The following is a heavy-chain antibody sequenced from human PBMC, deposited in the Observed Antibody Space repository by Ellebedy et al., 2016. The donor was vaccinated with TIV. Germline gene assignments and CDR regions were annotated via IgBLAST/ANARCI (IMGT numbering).Heavy chain of an antibody. CDR3: ARGRLLEWFPGGMDV. Sequence: GSLRLSXTVSGGSISSSSYYWVWIRQPPGKGLEWIGSIYYSGSTDYNPSLKSRVTISVDTSKNHFSLKLSSVTAADTAVYYCARGRLLEWFPGGMDVWGQGTTVTVSS. V-gene: IGHV4-39*02. D-gene: IGHD3-3*01. J-gene: IGHJ6*02. CDR1: GGSISSSSYY. CDR2: IYYSGST.